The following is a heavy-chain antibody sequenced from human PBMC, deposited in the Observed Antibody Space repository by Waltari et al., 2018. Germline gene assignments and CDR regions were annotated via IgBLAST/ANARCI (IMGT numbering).Heavy chain of an antibody. D-gene: IGHD6-6*01. CDR2: IIPLFGTA. J-gene: IGHJ6*02. Sequence: QVQLVQSGAEVKKPGSSVKVSCKASGGTFSSYDISWVRQAPGQGLEWMGGIIPLFGTANYAQKFQGRVTITADESTSTAYMELSSLRSEDTAVYYCARRGIAARPRYYYGMDVWGQGTTVTVSS. V-gene: IGHV1-69*13. CDR1: GGTFSSYD. CDR3: ARRGIAARPRYYYGMDV.